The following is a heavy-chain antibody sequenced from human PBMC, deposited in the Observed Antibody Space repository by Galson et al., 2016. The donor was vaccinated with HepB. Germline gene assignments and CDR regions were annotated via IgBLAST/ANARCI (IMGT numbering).Heavy chain of an antibody. CDR3: ARARQYTYGFVLDY. CDR1: GGSISSSYW. D-gene: IGHD5-18*01. V-gene: IGHV4/OR15-8*01. J-gene: IGHJ4*02. CDR2: ISHSGST. Sequence: SETLSLTCVVSGGSISSSYWWRWVRQPPGKGLEWIGEISHSGSTFHNPSLQSRVTISVDKSKNQFSLKVNFVTAADTAVYYCARARQYTYGFVLDYWGQGTLVTVSS.